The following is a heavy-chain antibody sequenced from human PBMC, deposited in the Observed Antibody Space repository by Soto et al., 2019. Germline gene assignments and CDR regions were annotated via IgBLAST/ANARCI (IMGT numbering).Heavy chain of an antibody. Sequence: QIPLQESAPTRVKPTQTLTLTCTFSGFSLSSSGVGVGWIRQPTGKALEWLAFLYGDDDQRYSPSLRSRTTITKDATKKQLVLTIPPMDPVDTDSYYCVHSAVLQGNGDGGYFDYWGLGSLVTVS. J-gene: IGHJ4*02. CDR3: VHSAVLQGNGDGGYFDY. CDR2: LYGDDDQ. CDR1: GFSLSSSGVG. V-gene: IGHV2-5*02. D-gene: IGHD3-10*01.